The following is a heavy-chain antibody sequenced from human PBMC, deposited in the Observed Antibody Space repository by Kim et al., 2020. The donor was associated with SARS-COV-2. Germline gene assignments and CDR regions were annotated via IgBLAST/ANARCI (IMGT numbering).Heavy chain of an antibody. D-gene: IGHD3-10*01. CDR3: ARDERGRVRGVFGY. J-gene: IGHJ4*02. Sequence: GGSLRLSCAASGFTFSSYEMNWVRQAPGKGLEWVSYISSSGSTIYYADSVKGRFTISRDNAKNSLYLQMNSLRAEDTAVYYCARDERGRVRGVFGYWGQGTLVTVSS. CDR2: ISSSGSTI. CDR1: GFTFSSYE. V-gene: IGHV3-48*03.